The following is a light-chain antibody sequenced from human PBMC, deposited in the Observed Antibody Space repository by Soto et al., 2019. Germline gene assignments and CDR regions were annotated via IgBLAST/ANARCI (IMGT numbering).Light chain of an antibody. Sequence: DIQMTQSPPSLSASVGDRVTITCQASQDISNYLNWYQQKPGKVPKLLIYDASNLETGVPSRFSGSGSGTDFTLTISSLQPEDFATYYCQKYDNVPLFTFGPGTKVEIK. CDR2: DAS. V-gene: IGKV1-33*01. J-gene: IGKJ3*01. CDR1: QDISNY. CDR3: QKYDNVPLFT.